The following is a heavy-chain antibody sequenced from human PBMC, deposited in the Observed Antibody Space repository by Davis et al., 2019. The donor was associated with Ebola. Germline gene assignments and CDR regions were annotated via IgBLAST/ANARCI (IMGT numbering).Heavy chain of an antibody. V-gene: IGHV3-23*01. CDR1: GFTFSQYA. CDR3: AKDKGFWVPPDWFGP. J-gene: IGHJ5*02. CDR2: ISGSGNTT. Sequence: GGSLRLSCVASGFTFSQYAMTWVRQAPGKGLEWVSSISGSGNTTYYADSVEGRFTISRDNSKNTLSLLMNSVRGEDSAVYYCAKDKGFWVPPDWFGPWGQGVQVTVSS. D-gene: IGHD3-16*01.